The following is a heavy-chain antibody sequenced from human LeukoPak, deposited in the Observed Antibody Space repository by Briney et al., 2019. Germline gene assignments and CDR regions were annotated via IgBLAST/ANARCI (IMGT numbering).Heavy chain of an antibody. D-gene: IGHD1-14*01. Sequence: GGSLRLSCAASGFTFSSSWMSWVRRAPGKGLEWVANIRQDGNEKYFADSVKGRFTISRDNAKNSLFLQINSLRAEDTAVYYCARDRTGAGLDYWGQGTLVTVSS. V-gene: IGHV3-7*03. CDR1: GFTFSSSW. CDR2: IRQDGNEK. CDR3: ARDRTGAGLDY. J-gene: IGHJ4*02.